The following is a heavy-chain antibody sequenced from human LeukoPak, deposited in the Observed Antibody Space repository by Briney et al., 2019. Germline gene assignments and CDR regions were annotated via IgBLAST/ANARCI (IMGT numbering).Heavy chain of an antibody. CDR1: GDSLTGYY. J-gene: IGHJ4*02. CDR3: VIGVGWQPDY. D-gene: IGHD2-15*01. CDR2: IYKIGTT. Sequence: SETLSLTCTVFGDSLTGYYLNWVRQPPGKGLEWIGHIYKIGTTNYNPSLKSRLTISAETSKSQFSLKLRSVTAADTAVYYCVIGVGWQPDYWGQGALVTVSS. V-gene: IGHV4-59*01.